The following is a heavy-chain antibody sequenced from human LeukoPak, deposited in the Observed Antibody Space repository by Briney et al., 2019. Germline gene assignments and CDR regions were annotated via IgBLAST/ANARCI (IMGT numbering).Heavy chain of an antibody. V-gene: IGHV1-2*02. CDR2: INPNSGDT. CDR1: GYTFTSYG. J-gene: IGHJ4*02. Sequence: ASVKVSCKASGYTFTSYGISWVRQAPGQGLEWMGWINPNSGDTNYAQKFQGRVTMTRDTSISTAYMELSRLTSDDTAVYYCARKGVSDYWGQGTLVTVSS. D-gene: IGHD2-8*01. CDR3: ARKGVSDY.